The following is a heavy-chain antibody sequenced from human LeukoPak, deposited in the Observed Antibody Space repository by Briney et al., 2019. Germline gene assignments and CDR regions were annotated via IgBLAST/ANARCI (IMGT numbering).Heavy chain of an antibody. Sequence: PSETLSLTCAVSGGSISSGGYSWSWIRQPPGKGLEWIGYIYHSGSTYHNPSLKSRVTISVDTSKNQFSLKLSSVTAADTAVYYCARAVRENYYYYGMDVWGQGTTVTVSS. CDR3: ARAVRENYYYYGMDV. V-gene: IGHV4-30-2*01. CDR1: GGSISSGGYS. CDR2: IYHSGST. J-gene: IGHJ6*02. D-gene: IGHD3-10*01.